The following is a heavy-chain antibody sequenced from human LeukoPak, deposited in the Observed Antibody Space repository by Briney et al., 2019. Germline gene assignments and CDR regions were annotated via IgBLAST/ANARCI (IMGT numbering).Heavy chain of an antibody. CDR1: GYTFTGSY. Sequence: PSASVKVSCKASGYTFTGSYMHWVRQAPGQGLEWMGWINPNTGGTKYAQKFQGRVTMTSDTSVSAAYMEVSRLRSDDTAVYYCARAPPYSLYYFDYWGQGTLVTVSS. J-gene: IGHJ4*02. CDR3: ARAPPYSLYYFDY. V-gene: IGHV1-2*02. D-gene: IGHD2-21*01. CDR2: INPNTGGT.